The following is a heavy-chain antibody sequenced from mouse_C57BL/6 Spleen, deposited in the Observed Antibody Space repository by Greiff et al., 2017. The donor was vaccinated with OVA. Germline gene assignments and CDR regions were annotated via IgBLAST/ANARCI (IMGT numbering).Heavy chain of an antibody. D-gene: IGHD2-14*01. V-gene: IGHV1-82*01. CDR2: IYPGDGDT. CDR3: ARSYRGDYFDY. CDR1: GYAFSSYW. Sequence: VQGVESGPELVKPGASVKISCKASGYAFSSYWMNWVKQRPGKGLEWIGLIYPGDGDTNYNGKFKGKATLTADKASSTAYMQLSSLTSEDSAVYFYARSYRGDYFDYWGQGTTLTVSS. J-gene: IGHJ2*01.